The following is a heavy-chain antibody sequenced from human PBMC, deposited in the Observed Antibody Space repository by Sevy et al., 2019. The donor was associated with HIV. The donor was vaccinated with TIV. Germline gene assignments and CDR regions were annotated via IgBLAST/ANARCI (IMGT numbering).Heavy chain of an antibody. CDR2: ISSSGSTI. J-gene: IGHJ5*02. CDR3: ARESSGPSVVDL. CDR1: GFTFSSYE. D-gene: IGHD3-22*01. V-gene: IGHV3-48*03. Sequence: GGSLRLSCAASGFTFSSYEMNWVRQAPGKGLEWVSYISSSGSTIYYADSVKGRFTISRDNAKNSLYLQMNSLRAEDTALYYCARESSGPSVVDLWGQGTLVTVSS.